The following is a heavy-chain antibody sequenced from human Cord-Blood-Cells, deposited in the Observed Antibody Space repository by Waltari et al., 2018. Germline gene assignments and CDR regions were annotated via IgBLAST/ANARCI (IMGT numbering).Heavy chain of an antibody. V-gene: IGHV4-39*01. J-gene: IGHJ4*02. Sequence: QLQLQESGPGLVKPSETLSLTCTVSGGSISSSSYYWGWIRQPPGKGLEWIGSIYYSGSTYYNPSLKSRVTISVDTSKNQFSLKLSSVTAADTAVYYCARRSVKQLDYFDYWGQGTLVTVSS. CDR2: IYYSGST. D-gene: IGHD6-6*01. CDR1: GGSISSSSYY. CDR3: ARRSVKQLDYFDY.